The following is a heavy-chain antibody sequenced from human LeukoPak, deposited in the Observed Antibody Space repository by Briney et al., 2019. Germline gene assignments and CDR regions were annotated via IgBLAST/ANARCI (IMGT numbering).Heavy chain of an antibody. D-gene: IGHD3-16*02. Sequence: GDLRLSSAASGFTVSSNYMSWVRQAPGKGMDWVSVIYSGGSTYYADSVKGRFTISRDNSKNTLYLQMNSLRAKDTAVYYCASSFRELSLDYWGQGTLVTVSS. CDR3: ASSFRELSLDY. V-gene: IGHV3-53*01. CDR2: IYSGGST. CDR1: GFTVSSNY. J-gene: IGHJ4*02.